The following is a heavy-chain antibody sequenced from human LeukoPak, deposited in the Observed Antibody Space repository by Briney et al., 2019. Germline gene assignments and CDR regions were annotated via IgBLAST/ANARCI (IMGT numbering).Heavy chain of an antibody. D-gene: IGHD7-27*01. Sequence: GGSLRLSCSVSAFTFNTFDNFAMNWVRQAPGKGLEWVANIREDGTEKNYVDSVKGRFTISRDNAKNSLFLQMSNLRDDDTAIYYCARHVGISFWGQGTLVTVSS. CDR3: ARHVGISF. J-gene: IGHJ4*02. CDR1: AFTFNTFD. CDR2: IREDGTEK. V-gene: IGHV3-7*01.